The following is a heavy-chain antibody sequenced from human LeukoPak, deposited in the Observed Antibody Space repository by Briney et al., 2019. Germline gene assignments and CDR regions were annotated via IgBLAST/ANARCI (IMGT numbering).Heavy chain of an antibody. J-gene: IGHJ4*02. V-gene: IGHV2-5*01. Sequence: SGPTLVNPTQTLTLTCTFSGFSLSTSGVGVGWIRQPPGKALEWLALIYWNDDKRYSPSLKSRLTITKDTSKNQVVLTMTNMDPVDTATYYCAHLNYYDSSGYYPPYFDYWGQGTLVTVSS. CDR1: GFSLSTSGVG. D-gene: IGHD3-22*01. CDR2: IYWNDDK. CDR3: AHLNYYDSSGYYPPYFDY.